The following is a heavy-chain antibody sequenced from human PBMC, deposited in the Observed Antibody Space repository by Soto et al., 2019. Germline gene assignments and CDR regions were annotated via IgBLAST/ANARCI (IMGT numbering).Heavy chain of an antibody. CDR1: GGTFSFYG. CDR2: ISSVYGAA. CDR3: ARDMALAALSHGMDV. V-gene: IGHV1-69*06. D-gene: IGHD6-19*01. J-gene: IGHJ6*02. Sequence: QVQLVQSGAEVKEPGSSVKVSCKASGGTFSFYGFNWVRQAPGQGLEWMGGISSVYGAAKYAQRFQGRLSITADRSTGTVYMDLSGLRSDDSAVYYCARDMALAALSHGMDVWGQGTLVTVSS.